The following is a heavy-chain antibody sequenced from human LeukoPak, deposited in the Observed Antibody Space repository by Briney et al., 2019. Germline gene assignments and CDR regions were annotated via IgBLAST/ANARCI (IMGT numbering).Heavy chain of an antibody. Sequence: GASVKVSCKASAYPLSNYGITWVRQAPGQGLEWMGWIIAYNGNIHYAQKVQGRVTITADKSTSTAYMELSSLRSEDTAVYYCARALYYYGSGSYGGIDYWGQGTLVTVSS. CDR1: AYPLSNYG. V-gene: IGHV1-18*01. CDR3: ARALYYYGSGSYGGIDY. D-gene: IGHD3-10*01. J-gene: IGHJ4*02. CDR2: IIAYNGNI.